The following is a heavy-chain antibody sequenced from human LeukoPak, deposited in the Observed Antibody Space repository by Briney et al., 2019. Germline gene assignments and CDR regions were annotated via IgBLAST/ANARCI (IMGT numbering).Heavy chain of an antibody. D-gene: IGHD4-17*01. CDR3: ARDPNDYGDYNWFDP. CDR2: IYNSGST. J-gene: IGHJ5*02. V-gene: IGHV4-59*12. Sequence: PSETLSLTCTVSGGSISSYYWSWIRQSPEKGLEWIGYIYNSGSTNYNPSLKSRVTISVDKSKNQFSLKLSSVTAADTAVYYCARDPNDYGDYNWFDPWGQGTLVTVSS. CDR1: GGSISSYY.